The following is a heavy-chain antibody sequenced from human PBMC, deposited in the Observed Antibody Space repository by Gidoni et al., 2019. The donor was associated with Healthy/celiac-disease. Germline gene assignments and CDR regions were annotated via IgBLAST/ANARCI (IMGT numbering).Heavy chain of an antibody. V-gene: IGHV1-46*03. CDR2: IIPSGGST. D-gene: IGHD6-19*01. J-gene: IGHJ4*02. CDR1: GYTVTSYD. Sequence: QVQLVQSGAEVKKPGASVKGSCKASGYTVTSYDMHWVRQAPGQGLEWMGIIIPSGGSTSYAQKFQGRVTMTRDTSTSTVYMELSSLRSEDTAVYYCARDLSSGWPTDCFDYWGQGTLVTVSS. CDR3: ARDLSSGWPTDCFDY.